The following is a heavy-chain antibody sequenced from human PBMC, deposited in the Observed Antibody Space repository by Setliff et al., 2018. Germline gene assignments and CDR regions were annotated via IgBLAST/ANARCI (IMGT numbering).Heavy chain of an antibody. Sequence: ASVKVSCKASGYTFTGYYMHWVRQAPGQGLEWMGRINPNSGGTNYAQKFQGRVTMTRDTSISTAYMEPSRLRSDDTAVYYCARSNYDILTRNWFDPWGQGTQVTVSS. CDR1: GYTFTGYY. CDR2: INPNSGGT. D-gene: IGHD3-9*01. J-gene: IGHJ5*02. V-gene: IGHV1-2*06. CDR3: ARSNYDILTRNWFDP.